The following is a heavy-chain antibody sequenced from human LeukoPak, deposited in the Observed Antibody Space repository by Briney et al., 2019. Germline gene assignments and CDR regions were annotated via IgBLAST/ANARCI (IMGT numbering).Heavy chain of an antibody. V-gene: IGHV1-2*02. CDR2: INPNSGGT. J-gene: IGHJ4*02. Sequence: ASVKVSCKASGYCFTAKYMHWVRQAPGQGLEWMGWINPNSGGTNYAQKFQGRVTMTRDTSVTTAYMELDSLTSDDTAVYYCAKDDPATHYWGQGTLVTVSS. D-gene: IGHD6-25*01. CDR3: AKDDPATHY. CDR1: GYCFTAKY.